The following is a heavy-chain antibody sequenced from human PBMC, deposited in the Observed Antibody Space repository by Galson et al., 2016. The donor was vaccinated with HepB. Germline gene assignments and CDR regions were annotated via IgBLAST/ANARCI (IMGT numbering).Heavy chain of an antibody. J-gene: IGHJ4*02. CDR2: IYPGDSHT. CDR3: ARRLTHDSKICDVDY. Sequence: QSGAEVKKPGESLRISCKGSGYSFTDYWIGWVRQMPGKGLEWMGIIYPGDSHTRYSPSFQGQVTISADKSISTAYLQWSSLKASDTAIYYCARRLTHDSKICDVDYLGQGALVTGSS. D-gene: IGHD2-21*02. V-gene: IGHV5-51*01. CDR1: GYSFTDYW.